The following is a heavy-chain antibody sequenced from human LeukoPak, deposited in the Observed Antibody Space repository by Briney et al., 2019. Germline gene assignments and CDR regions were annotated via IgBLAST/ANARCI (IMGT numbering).Heavy chain of an antibody. CDR3: ASDPPWANDAFDI. Sequence: PGGSLRLSCAASGFTVSSNYMSWVRQAPGKGLEWVSVIYSGGSTYYADSVKGRFTISRDNSKNTLYLQMNSLRAEDTAVYYCASDPPWANDAFDIWGQGTVVTVSS. D-gene: IGHD7-27*01. CDR1: GFTVSSNY. V-gene: IGHV3-53*01. CDR2: IYSGGST. J-gene: IGHJ3*02.